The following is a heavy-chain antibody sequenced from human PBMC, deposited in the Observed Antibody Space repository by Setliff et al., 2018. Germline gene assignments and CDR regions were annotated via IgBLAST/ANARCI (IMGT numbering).Heavy chain of an antibody. CDR2: IYHGGDT. J-gene: IGHJ5*02. CDR1: GGSINSGVYY. D-gene: IGHD2-15*01. CDR3: GRGFSRIEGWGNWFDP. Sequence: SETLSLTCTVSGGSINSGVYYWGWIRQPPGKGLEWIGRIYHGGDTYYKPSLKSRLTMSVDTSKNQISLKLTSVTAADTAVYYCGRGFSRIEGWGNWFDPWGQGILVTVSS. V-gene: IGHV4-39*01.